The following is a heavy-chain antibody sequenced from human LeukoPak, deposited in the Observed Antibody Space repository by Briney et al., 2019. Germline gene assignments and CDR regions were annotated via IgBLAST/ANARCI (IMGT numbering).Heavy chain of an antibody. CDR1: GFTFDDYA. V-gene: IGHV3-9*01. J-gene: IGHJ4*02. CDR3: ARVLATKAAAGTRSYFDY. Sequence: PGRSLRLSCAASGFTFDDYAMHWVRQAPGKGLEWVSGISWNSGSIGYADSVKGRFTISRDNSKNTLYLQMNSLRAEDTAVYYCARVLATKAAAGTRSYFDYWGQGTLVTVSS. CDR2: ISWNSGSI. D-gene: IGHD6-13*01.